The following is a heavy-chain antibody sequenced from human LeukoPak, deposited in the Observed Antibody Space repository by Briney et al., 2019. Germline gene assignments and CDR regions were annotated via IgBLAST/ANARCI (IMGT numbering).Heavy chain of an antibody. CDR1: GFTFSSYA. V-gene: IGHV3-23*01. D-gene: IGHD3-10*02. CDR2: ISGTGGST. CDR3: AKDYVGGWPKGGIDV. J-gene: IGHJ6*03. Sequence: GGSLRLSCAASGFTFSSYAMSWVRQAPGEGLEWVSAISGTGGSTFYADSVKGRFTVSRDNSKNTLYLQMNTLRAEDTAVYYCAKDYVGGWPKGGIDVWGKGTTVTVSS.